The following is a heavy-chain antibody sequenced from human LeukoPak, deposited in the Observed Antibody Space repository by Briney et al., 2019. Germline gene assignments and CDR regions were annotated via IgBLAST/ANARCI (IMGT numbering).Heavy chain of an antibody. Sequence: PSETLSLTCAVYGGSFSGYYWSWIRQPPGKGLEWIGEINHSGSTNYNPSLKSRVTISVDTSKNQFSLKLSSVTAADTAVYYCARVGWGPVAAAGTRGYYYYMDVWGKGTTVTVSS. CDR3: ARVGWGPVAAAGTRGYYYYMDV. CDR1: GGSFSGYY. J-gene: IGHJ6*03. CDR2: INHSGST. V-gene: IGHV4-34*01. D-gene: IGHD6-13*01.